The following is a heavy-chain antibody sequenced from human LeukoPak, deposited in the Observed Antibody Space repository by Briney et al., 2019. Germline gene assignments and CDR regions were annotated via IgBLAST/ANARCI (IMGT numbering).Heavy chain of an antibody. D-gene: IGHD3-10*01. CDR1: GYTFTSYY. V-gene: IGHV1-46*01. J-gene: IGHJ4*02. CDR3: ARDSGMVRGTVDY. CDR2: INPSGGST. Sequence: ASVKLSCTSSGYTFTSYYMYWVRQATGPGLEWMGIINPSGGSTSYAQKFQGRVTMTRDTSTSTVYMELSSLRSEDTAVYYCARDSGMVRGTVDYWGQGTLVTVSS.